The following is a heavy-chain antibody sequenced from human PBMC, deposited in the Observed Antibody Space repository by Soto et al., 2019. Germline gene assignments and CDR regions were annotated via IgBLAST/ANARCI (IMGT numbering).Heavy chain of an antibody. CDR1: GYSFTSYW. J-gene: IGHJ3*02. V-gene: IGHV5-51*01. Sequence: GASLKISCKGSGYSFTSYWIGWVRQMPGKGLEWMGIIYPGDSDTRYSPSFQGQVTISADKSISTAYLQWSSLKASDTAMYYCARQFSTVVRGALGGLDAFDIWGQGTMVTVSS. CDR3: ARQFSTVVRGALGGLDAFDI. CDR2: IYPGDSDT. D-gene: IGHD4-17*01.